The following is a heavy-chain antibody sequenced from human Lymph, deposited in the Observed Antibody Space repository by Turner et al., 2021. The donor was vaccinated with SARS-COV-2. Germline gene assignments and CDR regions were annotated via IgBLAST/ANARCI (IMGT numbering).Heavy chain of an antibody. CDR3: ARDEGHYGMDV. V-gene: IGHV3-53*04. J-gene: IGHJ6*02. CDR1: GFTVSSNY. Sequence: EVQLVESGGGLVQPGGSLRLSCAASGFTVSSNYMTWVRQAPGKGLEWVSVIYSGGSTYYADSVKGRFTISRHNSKHTLYLKMNSLRAEDTAVYYCARDEGHYGMDVWGQGTTVTVSS. CDR2: IYSGGST.